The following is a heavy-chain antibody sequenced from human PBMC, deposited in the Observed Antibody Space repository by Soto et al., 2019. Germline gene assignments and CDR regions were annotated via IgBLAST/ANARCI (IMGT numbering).Heavy chain of an antibody. D-gene: IGHD5-12*01. V-gene: IGHV4-59*01. CDR2: IYYSGST. CDR3: ARDNRATRRWFDP. J-gene: IGHJ5*02. Sequence: PSETLSLTCTVSGGSISSYYWSWIRQPPGKGLEWIGYIYYSGSTNYNPSLKSRVTISVDTSKNQFSLKLSSVTAADTAVYYCARDNRATRRWFDPWGQGTLVTVSS. CDR1: GGSISSYY.